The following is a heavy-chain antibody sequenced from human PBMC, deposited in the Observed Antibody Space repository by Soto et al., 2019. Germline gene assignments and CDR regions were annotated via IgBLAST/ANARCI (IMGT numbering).Heavy chain of an antibody. J-gene: IGHJ5*01. CDR2: INRDANDI. D-gene: IGHD3-10*01. V-gene: IGHV3-74*01. CDR3: AREVPHNWFDS. CDR1: RGAFGDYW. Sequence: EVQLVESGGGLVQPGGSLRLSCEASRGAFGDYWMHWVRQAPGKGLVWVSRINRDANDIIYADSVKGRFTASRDNAKNMVFLQVRGLIVDDTVVDCAREVPHNWFDSWGQGTLVTVSS.